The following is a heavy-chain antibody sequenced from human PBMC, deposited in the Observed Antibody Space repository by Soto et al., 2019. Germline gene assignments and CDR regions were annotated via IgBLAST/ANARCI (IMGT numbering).Heavy chain of an antibody. J-gene: IGHJ4*02. Sequence: GGSLRLSCAASGFTFSSYWMHWVRQVPGKGLVWVSHIDSDGNFTTYADSVKGRFTISRDNSKNTLYLQMNSLRAEDTAVYYYGSGSYSVSPPDYWGQGTLVTVSS. D-gene: IGHD3-10*01. CDR2: IDSDGNFT. CDR3: GSGSYSVSPPDY. V-gene: IGHV3-74*03. CDR1: GFTFSSYW.